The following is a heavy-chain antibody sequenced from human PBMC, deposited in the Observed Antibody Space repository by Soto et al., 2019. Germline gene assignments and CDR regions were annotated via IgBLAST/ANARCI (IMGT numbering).Heavy chain of an antibody. CDR1: GFTFRSYA. J-gene: IGHJ4*02. Sequence: QPGGSLRLSCAASGFTFRSYAMDWFRQAPGKGLEWVAVISYDGTNKYYADSVKGRFTISRDNSKNTLSLQMNSLRAEDTAVYYCARGDSNSWSDYWGQGTLVTVS. D-gene: IGHD6-13*01. CDR3: ARGDSNSWSDY. CDR2: ISYDGTNK. V-gene: IGHV3-30*01.